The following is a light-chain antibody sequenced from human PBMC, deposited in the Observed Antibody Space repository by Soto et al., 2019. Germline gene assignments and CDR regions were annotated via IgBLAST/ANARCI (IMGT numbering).Light chain of an antibody. J-gene: IGLJ1*01. CDR2: DVS. CDR1: SSGVGGYNY. Sequence: QSALTQPASVSGSPGQSVTISCAGTSSGVGGYNYVSWYQQHPGKVPKLMIHDVSKRPSGVPDRFSGSKSGDTASLTISGLQAEDEADYFCSSYSISTAYVFGTGTKVTVL. V-gene: IGLV2-14*03. CDR3: SSYSISTAYV.